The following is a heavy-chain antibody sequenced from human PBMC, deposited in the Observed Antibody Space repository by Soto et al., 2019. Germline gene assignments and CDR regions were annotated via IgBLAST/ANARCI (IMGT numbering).Heavy chain of an antibody. CDR1: GFTFSSYA. Sequence: GGSLRLSCAASGFTFSSYAVSWVRQPPGKGLEWVSTISISGGSSYYADSVQGRFTISRDNSKNTLYLQMNSLRAEDTAVYYCAKDSDFYDSSLYFDFWGQGTLVTVSS. J-gene: IGHJ4*02. CDR2: ISISGGSS. D-gene: IGHD3-22*01. V-gene: IGHV3-23*01. CDR3: AKDSDFYDSSLYFDF.